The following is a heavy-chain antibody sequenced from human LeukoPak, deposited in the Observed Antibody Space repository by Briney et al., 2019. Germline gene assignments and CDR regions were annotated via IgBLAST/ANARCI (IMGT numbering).Heavy chain of an antibody. J-gene: IGHJ4*02. CDR1: GFTFNSYA. D-gene: IGHD4-23*01. CDR3: ARRAGGYSHPHDY. CDR2: ISGSGGRT. V-gene: IGHV3-23*01. Sequence: GGSLRLSCAASGFTFNSYAMTWVRQAPGKGLECVSSISGSGGRTYYADSVKGRFTISRDNSKNTVYLQMNSLRAEDTAVYYCARRAGGYSHPHDYWGQGTLVTVSS.